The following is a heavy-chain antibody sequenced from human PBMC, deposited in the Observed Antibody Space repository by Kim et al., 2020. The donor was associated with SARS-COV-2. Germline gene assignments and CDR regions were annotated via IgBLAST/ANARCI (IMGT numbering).Heavy chain of an antibody. CDR3: ARATRAVATYNLDY. V-gene: IGHV4-59*13. CDR1: GGSISSYY. Sequence: SETLSLTCTVSGGSISSYYWSWIRQPPGKGLEWIGYIYYSGSTNYNPSLKSRVTISVDTSKNQFSLKLSSVTAADTAVYYCARATRAVATYNLDYWGQGTLVTVSS. J-gene: IGHJ4*02. D-gene: IGHD5-12*01. CDR2: IYYSGST.